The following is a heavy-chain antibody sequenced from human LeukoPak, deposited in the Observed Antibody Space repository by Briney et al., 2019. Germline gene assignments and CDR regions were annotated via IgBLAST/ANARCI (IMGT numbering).Heavy chain of an antibody. J-gene: IGHJ5*02. D-gene: IGHD3-22*01. Sequence: SVKVSCKASGGTLSSCAISWVRQAPGQGLEWMGGIILIFGIANYAQKFQGRVTITADKSTSTAYMELSSLRSEDTAVYYRAGQDTSVIDPWGQGTLITVSS. CDR1: GGTLSSCA. CDR3: AGQDTSVIDP. V-gene: IGHV1-69*17. CDR2: IILIFGIA.